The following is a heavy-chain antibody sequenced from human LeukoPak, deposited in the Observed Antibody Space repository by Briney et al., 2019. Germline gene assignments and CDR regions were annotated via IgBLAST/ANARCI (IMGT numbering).Heavy chain of an antibody. CDR2: IFTGGTT. V-gene: IGHV4-4*07. CDR1: GGSITTYY. Sequence: PSETLSLTCTVSGGSITTYYWSWIRQPAGKGLERIGRIFTGGTTNYNPSLKSRVTMSVDTSENQLSLKLSSVTAADTAVYYCARDLGGYSSGSYFYYMDIWGKGTTVTVSS. CDR3: ARDLGGYSSGSYFYYMDI. D-gene: IGHD5-18*01. J-gene: IGHJ6*03.